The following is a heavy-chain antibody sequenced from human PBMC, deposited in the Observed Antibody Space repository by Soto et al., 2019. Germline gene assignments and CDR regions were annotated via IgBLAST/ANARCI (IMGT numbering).Heavy chain of an antibody. CDR1: GYTFTNYY. D-gene: IGHD3-10*01. CDR3: ARDLLAGDF. J-gene: IGHJ4*02. CDR2: INPMSGST. V-gene: IGHV1-46*01. Sequence: QVQLVQSGAEVKKPGASVKVSCRASGYTFTNYYIHWVRQAPGQGLEWMAIINPMSGSTNYAQTFQGRVTLTMDTSTPKVYMDLSSLRFEDTAVYFCARDLLAGDFLGQGTLVTVSS.